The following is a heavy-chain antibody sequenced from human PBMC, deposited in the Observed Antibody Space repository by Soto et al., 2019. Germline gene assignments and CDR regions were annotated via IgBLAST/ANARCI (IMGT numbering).Heavy chain of an antibody. J-gene: IGHJ6*03. D-gene: IGHD6-13*01. CDR2: ISAYNGNT. CDR1: GYTFTSYG. Sequence: ASVKVSCKASGYTFTSYGISWVRQAPGQGLEWMGWISAYNGNTNYAQKLQDRVTMTTDTSTSTAYMELRSLRSDDTAVYYCARGGIAAAGRLGYYYYYMDVWGKGTTVTVSS. V-gene: IGHV1-18*01. CDR3: ARGGIAAAGRLGYYYYYMDV.